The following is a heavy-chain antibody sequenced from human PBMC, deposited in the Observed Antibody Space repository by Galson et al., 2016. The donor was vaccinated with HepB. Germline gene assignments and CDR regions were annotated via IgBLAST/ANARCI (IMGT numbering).Heavy chain of an antibody. Sequence: SLRLSCAVSGFTVSNNYMRWIRQAPGKGLEWVATTNQDGSERYYVDSLKGRFTISRDNAQNSLYLQLNSLRGEDTAVYYCVRLTITLGYLFDYWGQGTVVTVSS. CDR1: GFTVSNNY. J-gene: IGHJ4*02. V-gene: IGHV3-7*03. D-gene: IGHD3-22*01. CDR3: VRLTITLGYLFDY. CDR2: TNQDGSER.